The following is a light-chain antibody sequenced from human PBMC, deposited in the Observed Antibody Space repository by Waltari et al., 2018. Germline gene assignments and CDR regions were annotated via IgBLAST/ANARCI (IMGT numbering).Light chain of an antibody. CDR3: QTWDNTTV. Sequence: SYELTQPPSVSVSPGQTATLSCSATKLEDKYVCWYQQKPGQSPVLVMYQDSKLPSVIPERCSCANSGDTATLTISGTQTLDEADYFCQTWDNTTVFGSGTRVTVL. V-gene: IGLV3-1*01. CDR1: KLEDKY. CDR2: QDS. J-gene: IGLJ1*01.